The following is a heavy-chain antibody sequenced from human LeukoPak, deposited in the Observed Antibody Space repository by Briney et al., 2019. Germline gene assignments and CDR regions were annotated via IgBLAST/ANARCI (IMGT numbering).Heavy chain of an antibody. CDR3: ARVSDYDILTGYHYQYFDY. CDR1: GYTSTSYD. J-gene: IGHJ4*02. D-gene: IGHD3-9*01. CDR2: MNPNSGNT. V-gene: IGHV1-8*01. Sequence: ASVKVSCKASGYTSTSYDINWVRQATGQGLEWMGWMNPNSGNTGYAQKFQGRVTMTRNTSISTAYMELSSLRSEDTAVYYCARVSDYDILTGYHYQYFDYWGQGTLVTVSS.